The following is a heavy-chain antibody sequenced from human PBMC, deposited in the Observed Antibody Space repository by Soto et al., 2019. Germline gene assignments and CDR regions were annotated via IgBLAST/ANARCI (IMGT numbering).Heavy chain of an antibody. CDR2: INHSGST. D-gene: IGHD2-2*01. Sequence: QVQLQQWGAGLLKPSETLSLTCAVYGGSFSGYYWSWIRQPPGKGLEWIGEINHSGSTNYNPSLKSRVTISVATSKHQFYLELSSVNAADTAVYYCARKRRGVVPAPRMGWYFDLWGRGTLVTVSS. V-gene: IGHV4-34*01. J-gene: IGHJ2*01. CDR3: ARKRRGVVPAPRMGWYFDL. CDR1: GGSFSGYY.